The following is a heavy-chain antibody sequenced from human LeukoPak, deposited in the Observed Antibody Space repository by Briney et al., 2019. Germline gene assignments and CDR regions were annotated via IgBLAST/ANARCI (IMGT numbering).Heavy chain of an antibody. V-gene: IGHV1-18*01. CDR2: ISAYNGNT. J-gene: IGHJ1*01. CDR1: GYTFTSYG. CDR3: ATNPLSAEYFQH. Sequence: ASVKVSCKASGYTFTSYGISRVRQAPGQGIEWMGWISAYNGNTNYAQKLQGRVTMTTDTSTSTAYMELRSLRSDDTAVYYCATNPLSAEYFQHWGQGTLVTVSS.